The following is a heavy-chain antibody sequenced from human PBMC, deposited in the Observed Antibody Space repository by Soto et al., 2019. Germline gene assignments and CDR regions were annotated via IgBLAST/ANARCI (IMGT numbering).Heavy chain of an antibody. J-gene: IGHJ4*02. CDR1: GFTFSSYA. CDR3: AKEDTSSGSLDY. Sequence: GGSLRLSCAASGFTFSSYAMSWVRQAPGKGLEWVSTISDSGATTYYADSVRGRFTISRDNSKNTLYLQMKSLRAEDSASYYCAKEDTSSGSLDYWGQGALVTVSS. V-gene: IGHV3-23*01. D-gene: IGHD6-19*01. CDR2: ISDSGATT.